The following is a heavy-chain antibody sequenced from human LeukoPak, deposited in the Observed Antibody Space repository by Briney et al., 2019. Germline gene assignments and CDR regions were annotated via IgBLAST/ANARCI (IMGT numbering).Heavy chain of an antibody. D-gene: IGHD6-13*01. V-gene: IGHV3-7*01. CDR2: IKQDGSEK. J-gene: IGHJ4*02. Sequence: GGSLRLSCAASGFTFSSYWMSWVRQAPGKGLEWVANIKQDGSEKYYVDSVKGRFTISRDNAKNSLYLQMNSLRAEDTAVYYCARDPRSSSWKGALFDYWGQGTLVTVSS. CDR1: GFTFSSYW. CDR3: ARDPRSSSWKGALFDY.